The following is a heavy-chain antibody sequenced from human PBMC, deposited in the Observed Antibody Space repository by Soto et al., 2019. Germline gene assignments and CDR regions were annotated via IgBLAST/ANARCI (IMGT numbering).Heavy chain of an antibody. D-gene: IGHD3-16*02. CDR3: ARAEYYDYVWGSYRQRYYFDY. J-gene: IGHJ4*02. CDR1: GFTFSSYA. V-gene: IGHV3-30-3*01. CDR2: ISYDGSNK. Sequence: QVQLVESGGGVVQPGRSLRLSCAASGFTFSSYAMHWVRQAPGKGLEWVAVISYDGSNKYYADSVKGRFTISRDNSKNTLYLQMNSLRAEDTAVYYCARAEYYDYVWGSYRQRYYFDYWGQGTLVTVSS.